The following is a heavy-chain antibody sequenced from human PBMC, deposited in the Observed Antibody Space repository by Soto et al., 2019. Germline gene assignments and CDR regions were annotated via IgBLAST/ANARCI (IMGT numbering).Heavy chain of an antibody. CDR3: ARDAISMVRGTNNWFDP. CDR1: GGTFSSYA. V-gene: IGHV1-69*13. J-gene: IGHJ5*02. Sequence: GASVKVSCKASGGTFSSYAISWVRQAPGQGLEWMGGIIPIFGTANYAKKFQGRVTITADESTSTAYMELSSLRADDTAVYYCARDAISMVRGTNNWFDPWGQGTLVTVSS. CDR2: IIPIFGTA. D-gene: IGHD3-10*01.